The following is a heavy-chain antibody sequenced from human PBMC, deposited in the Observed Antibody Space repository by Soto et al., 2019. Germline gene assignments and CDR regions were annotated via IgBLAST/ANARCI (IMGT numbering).Heavy chain of an antibody. CDR2: TYYRSKWYS. D-gene: IGHD3-10*01. J-gene: IGHJ4*02. Sequence: SQTLSLTCAISGDDVSSNTAAWNWIRQSPSRGLEWLGRTYYRSKWYSDYADPMRGRITIKADTSRNQFYLQLNSMTPEDSAMYYCARDEGVPGHGHWGQGTLVTVSS. V-gene: IGHV6-1*01. CDR1: GDDVSSNTAA. CDR3: ARDEGVPGHGH.